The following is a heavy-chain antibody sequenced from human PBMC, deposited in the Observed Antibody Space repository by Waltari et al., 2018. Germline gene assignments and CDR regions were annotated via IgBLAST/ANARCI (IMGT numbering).Heavy chain of an antibody. CDR3: AIQISGVVF. J-gene: IGHJ4*02. CDR2: INADGRAT. D-gene: IGHD3-3*01. CDR1: GFTFSAYR. V-gene: IGHV3-74*01. Sequence: EVQLVEYGGGLVQPGGSLRLSCAASGFTFSAYRMHWVRQAPGKGLVWVSLINADGRATLYADSVKGRFTMSRDNAKDTLYLQMNSLRGEDTAVYYCAIQISGVVFWGQGTLVTVSS.